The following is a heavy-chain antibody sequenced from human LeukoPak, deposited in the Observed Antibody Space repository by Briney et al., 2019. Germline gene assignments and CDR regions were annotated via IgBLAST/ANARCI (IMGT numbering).Heavy chain of an antibody. CDR2: INPSGGST. Sequence: ASVKVSCKAPGYTFTSYYMHWVRQAPGQGLEWMGIINPSGGSTSYAQKFQGRVTMTRDTSTSTVYMELSSLRSEDTAVYYCAAIRVGATGDVDYWGQGTLVTVSS. D-gene: IGHD1-26*01. V-gene: IGHV1-46*01. CDR3: AAIRVGATGDVDY. CDR1: GYTFTSYY. J-gene: IGHJ4*02.